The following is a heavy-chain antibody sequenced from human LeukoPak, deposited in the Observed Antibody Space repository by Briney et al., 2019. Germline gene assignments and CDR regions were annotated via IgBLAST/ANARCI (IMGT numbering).Heavy chain of an antibody. J-gene: IGHJ4*02. CDR2: ISYSGST. Sequence: SETLSLTCTVSGGSVTSSGCFWGWVRQPPGEGLEWIGSISYSGSTSYTPSLKSRITISLDTSKNQFSLKLSSVTAADTAVYYCAREVYGYSSGWYEDYWGQGTLVTVSS. D-gene: IGHD6-19*01. CDR3: AREVYGYSSGWYEDY. CDR1: GGSVTSSGCF. V-gene: IGHV4-39*07.